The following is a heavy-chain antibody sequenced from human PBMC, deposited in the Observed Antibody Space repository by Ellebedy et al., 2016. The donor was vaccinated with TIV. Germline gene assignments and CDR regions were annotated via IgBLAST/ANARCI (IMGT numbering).Heavy chain of an antibody. Sequence: GESLKISCAASGFTFSDYYMSWIRQAPGKGLEWVSYISSSGSTIYYADSVKGRFTISRDNAKNSLYLQMNSLRAEDTAVYYCARRWGPPSVTIYYYYGMDVWGQGTTVTVSS. V-gene: IGHV3-11*01. CDR2: ISSSGSTI. D-gene: IGHD4-17*01. CDR1: GFTFSDYY. J-gene: IGHJ6*02. CDR3: ARRWGPPSVTIYYYYGMDV.